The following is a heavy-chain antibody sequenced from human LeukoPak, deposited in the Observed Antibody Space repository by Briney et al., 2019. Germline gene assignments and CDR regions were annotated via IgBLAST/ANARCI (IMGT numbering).Heavy chain of an antibody. V-gene: IGHV4-31*03. CDR3: ARGIRPWGRDSPSNYFDY. CDR2: IYYSGST. J-gene: IGHJ4*02. D-gene: IGHD7-27*01. CDR1: GGSISSGGYY. Sequence: MSSETLSLTCTVSGGSISSGGYYWSWIRQHPGKGLEWIGYIYYSGSTYYNPSLKSRVTISVDTSKNQFSLKLSSVTAADTAVYYCARGIRPWGRDSPSNYFDYWGQGTLVTVSS.